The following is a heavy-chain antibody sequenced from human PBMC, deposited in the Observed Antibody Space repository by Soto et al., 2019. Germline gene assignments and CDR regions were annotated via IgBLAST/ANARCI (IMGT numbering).Heavy chain of an antibody. V-gene: IGHV3-30*04. CDR2: VSYDGSIE. Sequence: GGSQNLSCTVSEFTCSSYAMHWVRLDPGKGLEWVAVVSYDGSIENYADSVRGRFTISRDNSKNTVFLQMNSLRVEDTAVYYCAKDLYYYDFSLDDSWGQGTLVTVSS. J-gene: IGHJ5*02. D-gene: IGHD3-16*01. CDR3: AKDLYYYDFSLDDS. CDR1: EFTCSSYA.